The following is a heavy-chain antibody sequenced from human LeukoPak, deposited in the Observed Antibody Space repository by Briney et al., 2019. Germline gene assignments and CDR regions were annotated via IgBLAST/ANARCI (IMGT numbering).Heavy chain of an antibody. D-gene: IGHD3-10*01. CDR1: GFTFSSYG. Sequence: GRSLRLSCAASGFTFSSYGMHWVRQAPGKGLEWVAVISYDGSNKYYADSVKGRFTISRDNSKNTLYLQMNSLRAEDTAVYYCAKDHAYYGSGSYHDYWGQGTLVTVSS. V-gene: IGHV3-30*18. J-gene: IGHJ4*02. CDR2: ISYDGSNK. CDR3: AKDHAYYGSGSYHDY.